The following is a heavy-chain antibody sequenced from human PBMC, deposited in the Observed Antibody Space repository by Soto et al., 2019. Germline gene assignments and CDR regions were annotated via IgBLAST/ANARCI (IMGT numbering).Heavy chain of an antibody. J-gene: IGHJ6*02. CDR1: GGTPSNSA. CDR2: IIPVFGLV. CDR3: AGGRIVVVGSRAYYGMDV. D-gene: IGHD3-22*01. V-gene: IGHV1-69*01. Sequence: QVHLLLQSGAEVKKPGSSVKVSCKASGGTPSNSAISWVRQAPGQGLEWMGGIIPVFGLVKYAQNFQGRVTITADESTNTAYTELRSLRPEDTAVYYCAGGRIVVVGSRAYYGMDVWGQGTTVAVSS.